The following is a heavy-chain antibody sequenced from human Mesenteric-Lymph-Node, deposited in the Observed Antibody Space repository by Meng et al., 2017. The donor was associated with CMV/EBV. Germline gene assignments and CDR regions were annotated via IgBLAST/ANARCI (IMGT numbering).Heavy chain of an antibody. CDR1: GFTFSDYA. J-gene: IGHJ3*02. Sequence: GESLKISCAASGFTFSDYAMNWVRQAPGMGLEWLSAISRSGENAYYAGSARGRFTISRDNSKNTVNLQMSSLRGEDTAVYYCAKTNWELGMADAFDIWGQGTMVTVSS. D-gene: IGHD7-27*01. CDR3: AKTNWELGMADAFDI. V-gene: IGHV3-23*01. CDR2: ISRSGENA.